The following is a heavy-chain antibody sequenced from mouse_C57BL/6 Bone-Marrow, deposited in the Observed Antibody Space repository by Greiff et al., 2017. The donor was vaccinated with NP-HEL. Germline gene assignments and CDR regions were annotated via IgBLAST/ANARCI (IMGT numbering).Heavy chain of an antibody. Sequence: QVQLQQSGPGLVQPSQSLSITCTVSGFSLTSYGVHWVRQSPGKGLEWLGVIWSGGSTDYNADFISGLSISKDNSKSQVFFKMNSLQADDTAIYYCARLTGTKRYFDVWGTGTTVTVSS. V-gene: IGHV2-2*01. CDR2: IWSGGST. D-gene: IGHD4-1*01. CDR1: GFSLTSYG. CDR3: ARLTGTKRYFDV. J-gene: IGHJ1*03.